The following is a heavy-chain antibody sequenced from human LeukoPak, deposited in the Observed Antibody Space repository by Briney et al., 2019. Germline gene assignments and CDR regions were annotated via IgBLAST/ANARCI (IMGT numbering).Heavy chain of an antibody. D-gene: IGHD3-22*01. CDR3: ARDLLYYYDSSGSPPEDY. V-gene: IGHV3-74*01. CDR1: GFTFSSYW. Sequence: GGSLRLSCAASGFTFSSYWMHWVRQAQGKGLVWVSRINSDGSSTSYADSVKGRFTISRDNAKNTLYLQMNSLRAGDTAVYYCARDLLYYYDSSGSPPEDYWGQGTLVTVSS. J-gene: IGHJ4*02. CDR2: INSDGSST.